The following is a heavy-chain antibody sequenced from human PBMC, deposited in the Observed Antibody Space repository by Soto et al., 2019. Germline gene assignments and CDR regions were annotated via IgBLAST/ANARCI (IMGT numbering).Heavy chain of an antibody. CDR2: IIPIFGTA. D-gene: IGHD2-2*01. V-gene: IGHV1-69*06. J-gene: IGHJ6*02. Sequence: SLTLAWTTSGWSLSVDAGSWVIKSPGQGLEWMGGIIPIFGTANYAQKFQGRVTITADKSTSSAYMELSSLRSEDTAVYYCARNLHCSSTSCHPPYYYHGLDVPGQGTTVTV. CDR3: ARNLHCSSTSCHPPYYYHGLDV. CDR1: GWSLSVDA.